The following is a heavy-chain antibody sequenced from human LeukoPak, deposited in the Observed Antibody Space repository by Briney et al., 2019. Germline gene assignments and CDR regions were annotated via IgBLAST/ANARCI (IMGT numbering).Heavy chain of an antibody. J-gene: IGHJ4*02. V-gene: IGHV3-7*03. D-gene: IGHD6-6*01. CDR3: ASAGGDSRSPLPFYY. Sequence: GGSLRLSCAASGFTFDKYWMSWVRQAPGKGLEWVANIKQDGSEKYYVDSVKGRFTISRDNAENSLFLQMNSLRAEDTAVYFCASAGGDSRSPLPFYYWGQGALVTVSS. CDR2: IKQDGSEK. CDR1: GFTFDKYW.